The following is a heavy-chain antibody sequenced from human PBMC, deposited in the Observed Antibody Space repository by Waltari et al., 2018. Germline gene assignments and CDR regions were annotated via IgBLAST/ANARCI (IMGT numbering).Heavy chain of an antibody. CDR3: ARGGGDYPRNWFDP. V-gene: IGHV4-59*01. D-gene: IGHD4-17*01. Sequence: QVHLQESGSGLVKPSETLSLTCTVSGGSITSDYWSWIRQSPGKGLEWIGYNYDSGNTNYNPSLKSRVTLSVDTSKNQFSLKLASVTAADTAVYYCARGGGDYPRNWFDPWGQGTLVTVSS. J-gene: IGHJ5*02. CDR1: GGSITSDY. CDR2: NYDSGNT.